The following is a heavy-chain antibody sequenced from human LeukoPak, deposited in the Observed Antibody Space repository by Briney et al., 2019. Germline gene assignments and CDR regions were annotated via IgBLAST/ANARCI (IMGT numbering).Heavy chain of an antibody. D-gene: IGHD1-26*01. J-gene: IGHJ6*02. CDR2: ISYDGSNK. Sequence: PGGSLRLSCAASGFTFSSYAMHWVRQAPGKGLEWVAVISYDGSNKYYADSVKGRFTISRDNSKNTLYLQMNSLRAEDTAVYYCARDAVVAPTSYYYYYGMDVWGQGTTVTVSS. CDR1: GFTFSSYA. V-gene: IGHV3-30-3*01. CDR3: ARDAVVAPTSYYYYYGMDV.